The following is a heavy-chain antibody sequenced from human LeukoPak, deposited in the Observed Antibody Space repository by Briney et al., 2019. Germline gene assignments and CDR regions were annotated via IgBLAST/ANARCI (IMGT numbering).Heavy chain of an antibody. Sequence: ASVKVSCKASGYTFPSYFMHWVRQAPGQGLEWMGIINPTSGSTTYAQKFQGRVTMTRDTSTSTVYMELSSLRSDDTAVYYCARTAARRFDYWGQGTLVTVSS. D-gene: IGHD6-6*01. CDR1: GYTFPSYF. V-gene: IGHV1-46*01. CDR3: ARTAARRFDY. CDR2: INPTSGST. J-gene: IGHJ4*02.